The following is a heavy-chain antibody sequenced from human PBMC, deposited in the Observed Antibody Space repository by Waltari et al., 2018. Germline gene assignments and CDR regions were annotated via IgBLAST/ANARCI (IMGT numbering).Heavy chain of an antibody. J-gene: IGHJ4*02. CDR1: GGSISSSSYY. CDR3: ARGKAAADPFGPSY. V-gene: IGHV4-39*01. CDR2: IYYSGST. D-gene: IGHD6-13*01. Sequence: QLQLQESGPGLVKPSETLSLTCTVSGGSISSSSYYWGWLRQPPGKGLEWIGSIYYSGSTYYNPSLKSRVTISVDTSKNQFSLKLSSVTAADTAVYYCARGKAAADPFGPSYWGQGTLVTVSS.